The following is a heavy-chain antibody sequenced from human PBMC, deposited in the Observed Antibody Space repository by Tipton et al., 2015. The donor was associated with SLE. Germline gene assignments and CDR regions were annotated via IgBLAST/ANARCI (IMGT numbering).Heavy chain of an antibody. Sequence: TLSLTCTVSGGSISNYYWGWIRQPAGKGLEWIGRIYTGGNTKYNPSLESRVTLSVDTSRDQFSLKLTSVTAADTAVYYCATGGAAARPWYFDYWGQGTLVTVSS. CDR1: GGSISNYY. D-gene: IGHD6-6*01. CDR2: IYTGGNT. J-gene: IGHJ4*02. V-gene: IGHV4-4*07. CDR3: ATGGAAARPWYFDY.